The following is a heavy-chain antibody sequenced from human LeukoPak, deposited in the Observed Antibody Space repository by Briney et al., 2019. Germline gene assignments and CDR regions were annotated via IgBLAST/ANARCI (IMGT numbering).Heavy chain of an antibody. CDR2: ISAYNGNT. CDR1: GYTFTSYG. V-gene: IGHV1-18*01. Sequence: GASVKVSCKASGYTFTSYGISWVRQAPGQGLEWMGWISAYNGNTNYAQKLQGRVTMTTDTSTSTAYMELRSLRSDDTAVYYCARVNTATVDYYFDYWGQGTLVTVSS. D-gene: IGHD5-18*01. CDR3: ARVNTATVDYYFDY. J-gene: IGHJ4*02.